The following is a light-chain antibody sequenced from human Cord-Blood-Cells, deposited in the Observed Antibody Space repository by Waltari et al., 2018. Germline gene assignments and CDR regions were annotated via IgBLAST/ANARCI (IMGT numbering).Light chain of an antibody. J-gene: IGLJ2*01. Sequence: QSALTQPASVSGSPGQSITISCTGTSSDVGSYNLVSWYQQHPGKAPKLMIYEGSKRPPGVPNRFSGTKPGNTASLTISGLQAEDEADYYCCSYAGSSTVVFGGRTKLTV. CDR2: EGS. V-gene: IGLV2-23*01. CDR3: CSYAGSSTVV. CDR1: SSDVGSYNL.